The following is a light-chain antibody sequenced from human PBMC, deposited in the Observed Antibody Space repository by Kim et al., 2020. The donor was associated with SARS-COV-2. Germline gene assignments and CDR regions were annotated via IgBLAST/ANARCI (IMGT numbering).Light chain of an antibody. CDR3: NSRDSNDNVV. V-gene: IGLV3-19*01. CDR1: SLRSYY. Sequence: SSELTQDTAVSVALGQTVRIKCQGDSLRSYYATWYQQKPGQAPILVIYGKNNRPSGIPDRFSGSSSGNTASLTITGTQAGDEADYYCNSRDSNDNVVFGGGTQLTVL. CDR2: GKN. J-gene: IGLJ2*01.